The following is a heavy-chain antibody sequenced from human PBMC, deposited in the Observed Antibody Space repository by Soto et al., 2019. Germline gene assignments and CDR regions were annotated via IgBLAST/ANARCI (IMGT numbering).Heavy chain of an antibody. CDR1: GFNFGRYS. V-gene: IGHV3-23*01. Sequence: GGSLRLSCAASGFNFGRYSMSWVRRPPGKGLEWVSSISQTSTYTHYADSVEGRFTISRDDSTNTLYLQMNSLRAEDTAIYYCAKDAVSGDGLWLVGDWGQGTLVTVSS. J-gene: IGHJ4*02. CDR3: AKDAVSGDGLWLVGD. CDR2: ISQTSTYT. D-gene: IGHD2-21*02.